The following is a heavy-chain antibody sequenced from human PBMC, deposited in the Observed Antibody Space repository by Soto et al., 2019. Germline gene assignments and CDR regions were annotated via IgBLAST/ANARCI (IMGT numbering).Heavy chain of an antibody. CDR1: GYTFTGYY. CDR2: INPNSGGT. J-gene: IGHJ6*02. CDR3: STRGGGSYRYCYYGMDV. Sequence: ASVKVSCKASGYTFTGYYMHWVRQAPGQGLEWMGWINPNSGGTNYAQKFQGRVTMTRDTSISTAYMELSRPRSDDTAVYYCSTRGGGSYRYCYYGMDVWGQGTTVTVSS. D-gene: IGHD1-26*01. V-gene: IGHV1-2*02.